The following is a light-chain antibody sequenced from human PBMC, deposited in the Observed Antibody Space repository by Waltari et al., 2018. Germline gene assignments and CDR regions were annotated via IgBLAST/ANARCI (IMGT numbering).Light chain of an antibody. CDR3: QVWDSSSDHWV. V-gene: IGLV3-21*02. J-gene: IGLJ3*02. CDR2: DDS. Sequence: SYVLTQPPSVSLAPGQTARITCGGNNIGSKSVHWYQRKTGQALVVVVYDDSDRPSGIPGRFAGSNSGNTATLTISGVEAGDEADYYCQVWDSSSDHWVFGGGTKLTVL. CDR1: NIGSKS.